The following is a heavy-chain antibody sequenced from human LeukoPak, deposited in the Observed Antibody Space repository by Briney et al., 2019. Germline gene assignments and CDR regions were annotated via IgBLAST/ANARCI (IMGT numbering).Heavy chain of an antibody. D-gene: IGHD6-13*01. V-gene: IGHV1-18*01. J-gene: IGHJ6*03. CDR1: GYTFTSYG. Sequence: GASVKVSRKASGYTFTSYGISWVRQAPGQGLEWMGWISAYNGNTNYAQKLQGRVTMTTDTSTSTVYMELSSLRSEDTAVYYCARDKTTHSRAGAYYYYMDVWGKGTTVTISS. CDR3: ARDKTTHSRAGAYYYYMDV. CDR2: ISAYNGNT.